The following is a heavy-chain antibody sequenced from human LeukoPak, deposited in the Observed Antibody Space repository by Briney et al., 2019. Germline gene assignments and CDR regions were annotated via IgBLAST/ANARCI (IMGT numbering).Heavy chain of an antibody. Sequence: GGSLRLSCAASGFTFTSYGMHWVRQAPGKGLEWVAVISYDANNKYYADSVKGRFTISRDNFKNMVYLQTNSLRTEDTAVYYCAKDQRWLQLTSPFDYWGQGAQVTVSS. J-gene: IGHJ4*02. CDR3: AKDQRWLQLTSPFDY. D-gene: IGHD5-24*01. CDR2: ISYDANNK. CDR1: GFTFTSYG. V-gene: IGHV3-30*18.